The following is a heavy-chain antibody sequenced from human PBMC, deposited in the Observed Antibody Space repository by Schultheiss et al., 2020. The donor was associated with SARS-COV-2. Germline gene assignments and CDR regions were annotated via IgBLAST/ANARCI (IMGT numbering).Heavy chain of an antibody. D-gene: IGHD3-22*01. J-gene: IGHJ4*02. CDR1: GGSFSGYY. CDR2: IKDSGRTT. V-gene: IGHV4-34*01. Sequence: SQTLSLTCAVYGGSFSGYYWSWIRQPPTKGVEWIGEIKDSGRTTNYNPSLKSRVTISVDTSKSQFSLKLSSVTAADTAVYYCARGDSSGYYFGFMNYWGQGTLVTVSS. CDR3: ARGDSSGYYFGFMNY.